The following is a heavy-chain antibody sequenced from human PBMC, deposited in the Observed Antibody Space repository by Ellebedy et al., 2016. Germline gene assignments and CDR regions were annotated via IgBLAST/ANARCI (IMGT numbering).Heavy chain of an antibody. Sequence: GGSLRLSCAASGFTVSSNYMSWVRQAPGKGLEWVSVIYSGGSTYYADSVKGRFTISRDNSKNTLYLQMNSLRAEDTAVYYCAREKVGASHFDYWGQGTLVTVSS. V-gene: IGHV3-53*01. CDR2: IYSGGST. J-gene: IGHJ4*02. CDR1: GFTVSSNY. D-gene: IGHD1-26*01. CDR3: AREKVGASHFDY.